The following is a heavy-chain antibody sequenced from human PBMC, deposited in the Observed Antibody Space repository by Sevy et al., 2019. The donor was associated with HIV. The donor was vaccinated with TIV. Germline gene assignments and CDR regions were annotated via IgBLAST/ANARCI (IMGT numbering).Heavy chain of an antibody. CDR1: GFTFSSYG. CDR3: ARDRMCSSTSCYPQRDYYYGMDV. V-gene: IGHV3-33*01. Sequence: GGSLRLSCAASGFTFSSYGMHWVRQAPGKGLEWVAVIWYDGSNKYYADSVKGRFTISRDNSKNTLYLQMNILRAEDTAVYYCARDRMCSSTSCYPQRDYYYGMDVWGQGTTVTVSS. CDR2: IWYDGSNK. J-gene: IGHJ6*02. D-gene: IGHD2-2*01.